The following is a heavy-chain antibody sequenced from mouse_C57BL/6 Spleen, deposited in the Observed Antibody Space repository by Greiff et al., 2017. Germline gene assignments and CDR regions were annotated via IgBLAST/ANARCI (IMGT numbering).Heavy chain of an antibody. V-gene: IGHV1-42*01. CDR2: INPSTGGT. J-gene: IGHJ4*01. CDR3: ARHGYGNPYAMDC. Sequence: VQLQQSGPELVKPGASVKISCKASGYSFTGYYMNWVKQSPEKSLEWIGEINPSTGGTTYNQKFKAKATLTVDKSSSTAYMQLKSLTSEDSAVYYGARHGYGNPYAMDCWGQGTSVTVSS. CDR1: GYSFTGYY. D-gene: IGHD2-10*02.